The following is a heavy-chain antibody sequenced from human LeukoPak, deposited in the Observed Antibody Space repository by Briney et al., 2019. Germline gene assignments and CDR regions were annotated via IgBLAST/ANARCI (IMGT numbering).Heavy chain of an antibody. CDR3: ATHEGGGATWQHRFDD. CDR2: ISSSGSTI. J-gene: IGHJ4*02. Sequence: PGGSLRLSCAASGLTFSDYYMSWIRQAPGKGLEWVSYISSSGSTIYYADSVKGRFTISRDNSKNTLYLQMNSLRAEDTAVYFCATHEGGGATWQHRFDDWGRGTLVTVSS. CDR1: GLTFSDYY. D-gene: IGHD3-16*01. V-gene: IGHV3-11*01.